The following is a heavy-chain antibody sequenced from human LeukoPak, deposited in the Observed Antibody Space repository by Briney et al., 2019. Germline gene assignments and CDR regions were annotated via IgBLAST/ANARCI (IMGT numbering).Heavy chain of an antibody. D-gene: IGHD1-26*01. Sequence: GGSLRLSCAASGFTFSSYGMHWVRQAPGKGLEWVAVISYDGSNKYYADSVKGRFTISRDNSKNTLYLQMNSLRAEDTAVYYCAKDSGSYPGYWGQETLVTVSS. CDR2: ISYDGSNK. J-gene: IGHJ4*02. V-gene: IGHV3-30*18. CDR3: AKDSGSYPGY. CDR1: GFTFSSYG.